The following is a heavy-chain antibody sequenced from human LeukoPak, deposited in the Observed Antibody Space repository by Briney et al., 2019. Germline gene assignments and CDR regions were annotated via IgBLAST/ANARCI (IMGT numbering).Heavy chain of an antibody. CDR1: GGSFSGYQ. V-gene: IGHV4-34*01. D-gene: IGHD3-10*01. CDR3: ARRTTDSGSPYDNY. CDR2: INDSGSP. J-gene: IGHJ4*02. Sequence: SETLSLSCAVYGGSFSGYQYAWIRQSPGQGLEWIGEINDSGSPNYNPSLKSRVTISVDRSKNQFSLKLSSMTAADTAVYYCARRTTDSGSPYDNYWGQGTLVTVSS.